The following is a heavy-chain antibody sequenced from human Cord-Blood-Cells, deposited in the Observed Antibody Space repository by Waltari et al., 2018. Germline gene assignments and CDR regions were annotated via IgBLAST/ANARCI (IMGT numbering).Heavy chain of an antibody. Sequence: EVQLVESGGGLVQPGGSLRLSCAASGFTFRSYEMNWVGQAPGKGREWVSYISSSGSTIYYADSVKGRFTIARDNAKNALYLQMNSLRAEDTAVYYCATAHNPYGDYSFDYYYYGMDVWGQGTTVTVSS. V-gene: IGHV3-48*03. CDR2: ISSSGSTI. D-gene: IGHD4-17*01. J-gene: IGHJ6*02. CDR1: GFTFRSYE. CDR3: ATAHNPYGDYSFDYYYYGMDV.